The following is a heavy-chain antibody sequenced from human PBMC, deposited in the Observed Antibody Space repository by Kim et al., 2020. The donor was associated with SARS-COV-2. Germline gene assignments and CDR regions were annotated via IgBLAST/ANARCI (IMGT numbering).Heavy chain of an antibody. V-gene: IGHV3-30*18. J-gene: IGHJ4*02. CDR2: ISSDGNSK. D-gene: IGHD1-1*01. CDR1: GFSFTTYG. CDR3: AKGGIVERWYYWYD. Sequence: GGSLRLSCAASGFSFTTYGMHWVRQAPGKGLEWVAVISSDGNSKYYADSVKGRFTISRDIPKNTLSLQMNSLRVEDTAVYYCAKGGIVERWYYWYDWGQGALVTVAS.